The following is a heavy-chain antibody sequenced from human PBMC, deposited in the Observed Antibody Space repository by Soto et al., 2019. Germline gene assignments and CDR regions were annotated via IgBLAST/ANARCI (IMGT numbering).Heavy chain of an antibody. CDR1: GFTFDDYA. D-gene: IGHD2-2*01. Sequence: GGSLRLSCAASGFTFDDYAMHWVRQAPGKGLEWVSGIWYDGSNKYYADSVKGRFTISRDNSKNTLYLQMNSLRAEDTAVYYCAREGYCSSTSCHTNAFDIWGQGTMVTVSS. V-gene: IGHV3-33*08. CDR3: AREGYCSSTSCHTNAFDI. CDR2: IWYDGSNK. J-gene: IGHJ3*02.